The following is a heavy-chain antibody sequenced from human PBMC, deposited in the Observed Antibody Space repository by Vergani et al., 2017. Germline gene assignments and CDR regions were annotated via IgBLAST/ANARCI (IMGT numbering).Heavy chain of an antibody. Sequence: QVQLQESGPGLVKPSETLSLTCTVSGGSISSSSYYWGWIRQPPGKGLEWIGSIYYSGSTYYNPSLKSRVTISVDTSKNQFSLKLRSVTAADTAVYYCARHQSDYDSSGYYVGGFDPWGQGTLVTVSS. CDR1: GGSISSSSYY. V-gene: IGHV4-39*01. J-gene: IGHJ5*02. CDR2: IYYSGST. D-gene: IGHD3-22*01. CDR3: ARHQSDYDSSGYYVGGFDP.